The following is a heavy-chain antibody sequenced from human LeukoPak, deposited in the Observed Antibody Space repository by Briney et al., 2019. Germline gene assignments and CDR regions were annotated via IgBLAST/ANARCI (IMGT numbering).Heavy chain of an antibody. CDR2: ISGSGGST. CDR3: AKDQGGIAAAAPFDY. J-gene: IGHJ4*02. CDR1: GFTFSSYA. D-gene: IGHD6-13*01. Sequence: GGSLRLSCAASGFTFSSYAMSWVRQAPGKGLEWVSAISGSGGSTYYADSGKGRFTISRDNSKNTLYLQMNSLRAEDTAVYYCAKDQGGIAAAAPFDYWGQGTLVTVSS. V-gene: IGHV3-23*01.